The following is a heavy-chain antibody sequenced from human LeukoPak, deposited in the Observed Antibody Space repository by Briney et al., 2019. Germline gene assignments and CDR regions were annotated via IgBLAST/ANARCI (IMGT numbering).Heavy chain of an antibody. J-gene: IGHJ4*02. CDR2: IYHSGGA. CDR3: AYNRNFALDN. Sequence: SETLSLTCAVSGASIDSHSWWSWVRQPPGKVLEWIGEIYHSGGANYKPSLKSRVTMSVDTSKNHFSLKLTSVTAADTAVYYCAYNRNFALDNWGQGTLVTVSS. D-gene: IGHD1-14*01. CDR1: GASIDSHSW. V-gene: IGHV4/OR15-8*01.